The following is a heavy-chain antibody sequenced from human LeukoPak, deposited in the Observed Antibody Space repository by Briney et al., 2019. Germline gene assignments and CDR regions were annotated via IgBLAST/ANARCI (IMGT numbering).Heavy chain of an antibody. Sequence: SQTLSLTCTVSSDSISSSYWSWIRQPPGKGLEWIGYIYYSGSTNYNPSLKSRVAISVDTSKNQFSLKLNSVTAADTAVYYCARGYCGSTICFQYFHHWGQGTLVTVSS. J-gene: IGHJ1*01. CDR3: ARGYCGSTICFQYFHH. CDR2: IYYSGST. CDR1: SDSISSSY. D-gene: IGHD2-2*01. V-gene: IGHV4-59*01.